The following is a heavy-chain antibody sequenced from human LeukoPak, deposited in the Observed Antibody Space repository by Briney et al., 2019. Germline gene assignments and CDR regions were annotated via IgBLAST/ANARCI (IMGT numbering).Heavy chain of an antibody. CDR3: ARDSLEMVLDY. CDR1: GGTFSSYA. D-gene: IGHD3-10*01. CDR2: IIPIFGTA. V-gene: IGHV1-69*05. Sequence: ASVKVSCKASGGTFSSYAISWVRQAPGQGLEWMGRIIPIFGTANYAQKFQGGVTITTDESTSTAYMELSSLRSEDTAVYYCARDSLEMVLDYWGQGTLVTVSS. J-gene: IGHJ4*02.